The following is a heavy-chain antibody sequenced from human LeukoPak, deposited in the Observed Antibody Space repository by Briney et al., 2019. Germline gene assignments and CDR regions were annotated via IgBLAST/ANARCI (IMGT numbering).Heavy chain of an antibody. CDR3: ARERPKYYYDSSGYPEGYYYGMDV. CDR2: IYYSGST. D-gene: IGHD3-22*01. CDR1: GGSISSGDYY. J-gene: IGHJ6*02. V-gene: IGHV4-30-4*01. Sequence: SQTLSLTCTVSGGSISSGDYYWSWIRQPPGKGLEWIGYIYYSGSTYYNPSLKSRVTISVDTSKNQFSLKLSSVTAADTAVYYCARERPKYYYDSSGYPEGYYYGMDVWGQGTTVTVSS.